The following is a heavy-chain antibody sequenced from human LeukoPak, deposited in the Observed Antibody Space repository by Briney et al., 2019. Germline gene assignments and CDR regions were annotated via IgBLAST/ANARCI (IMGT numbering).Heavy chain of an antibody. V-gene: IGHV3-64*02. CDR3: ARGRGGSYDS. J-gene: IGHJ4*02. Sequence: GGSLRLSCAASGFTFSDYAIHWVRQGPGKGLEYVSAISSNGAKTFYAEPVKGRFTISRDNSDNTVDLQMDSLRVEDMGVYYCARGRGGSYDSWGQGILVTVSP. CDR2: ISSNGAKT. CDR1: GFTFSDYA. D-gene: IGHD1-26*01.